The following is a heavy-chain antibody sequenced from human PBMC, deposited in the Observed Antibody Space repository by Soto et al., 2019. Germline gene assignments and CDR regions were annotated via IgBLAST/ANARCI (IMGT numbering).Heavy chain of an antibody. D-gene: IGHD2-21*02. CDR1: GFTFGDYA. CDR3: TRDQVIVVVTAADAFDI. J-gene: IGHJ3*02. Sequence: GGSLRLSCTASGFTFGDYAMSWFRQAPGKGLEWVGFIRSKAYGGTTEYAASVKGRFTISRDDSKSTAYLQMNSLKTEDTAVYYCTRDQVIVVVTAADAFDIWGQGTMVTVSS. V-gene: IGHV3-49*03. CDR2: IRSKAYGGTT.